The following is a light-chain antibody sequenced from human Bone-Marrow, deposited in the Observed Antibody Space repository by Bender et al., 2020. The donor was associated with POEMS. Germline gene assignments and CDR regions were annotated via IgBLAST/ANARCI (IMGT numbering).Light chain of an antibody. CDR1: SSDVGKHNL. V-gene: IGLV2-23*02. Sequence: QSALTQPASVAGSPGQSITISCTGTSSDVGKHNLVSWYQQHPGKTPKLIIYEVTKRPSGVSSRFSGSKSGNTASLTISGLQAEDEADYYCSSYAGSNTVVFGGGTKVTVL. CDR2: EVT. CDR3: SSYAGSNTVV. J-gene: IGLJ3*02.